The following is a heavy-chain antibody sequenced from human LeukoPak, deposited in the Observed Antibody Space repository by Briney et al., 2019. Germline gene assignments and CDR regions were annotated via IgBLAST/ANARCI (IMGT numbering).Heavy chain of an antibody. CDR1: GGSVNSGRYY. D-gene: IGHD5-24*01. Sequence: SPTLSLTCTVSGGSVNSGRYYWSWIRQPPGKGLEWIGYIYYTGSTYYNSSLKSRVTISLDTSKNQFSLILSSVTAADTAVYYCAREDGYSQADYWGQGTLVTVSS. CDR2: IYYTGST. CDR3: AREDGYSQADY. J-gene: IGHJ4*02. V-gene: IGHV4-61*01.